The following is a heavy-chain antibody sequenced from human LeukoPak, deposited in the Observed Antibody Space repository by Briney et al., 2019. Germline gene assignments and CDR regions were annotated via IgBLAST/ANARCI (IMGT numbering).Heavy chain of an antibody. D-gene: IGHD2-2*01. CDR2: ISYDGSNK. CDR3: ARSFGVVPAAIRTPIDY. J-gene: IGHJ4*02. CDR1: GFTFDDYA. V-gene: IGHV3-30-3*01. Sequence: GGSLRLSCAASGFTFDDYAMHWVRQAPGKGLEWVAVISYDGSNKYYADSVKGRFTISRDNSKNTLYLQMNSLRAEDTAVYYCARSFGVVPAAIRTPIDYWGQGTLVTVSS.